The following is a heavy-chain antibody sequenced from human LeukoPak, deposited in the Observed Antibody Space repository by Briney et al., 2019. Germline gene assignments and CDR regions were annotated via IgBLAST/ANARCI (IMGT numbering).Heavy chain of an antibody. CDR2: ISSSSSTI. CDR1: GFTFSSYS. D-gene: IGHD6-19*01. J-gene: IGHJ6*02. V-gene: IGHV3-48*02. Sequence: GGSLRLSCAASGFTFSSYSMNWVRQAPGKGLEWVSYISSSSSTIYYADSVKGRFTISRDNAKNSLYLQMNSLRDEDTAVYYCARDSSGWYDYYYGMDVWGQGTTVTVSS. CDR3: ARDSSGWYDYYYGMDV.